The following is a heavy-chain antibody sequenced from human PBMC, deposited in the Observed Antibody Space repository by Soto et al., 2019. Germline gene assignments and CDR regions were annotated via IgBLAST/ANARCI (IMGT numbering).Heavy chain of an antibody. D-gene: IGHD3-22*01. J-gene: IGHJ4*02. Sequence: ASVKVSCKASGYTFTSYGISWVRQAPGQGLEWMGWISAYNGNTNYAQKLQGRVTMTTDTSTSTAYMELRSLRSDDTAVYYCARVDYYDSSGHIDEWGQGTLVTVSS. CDR2: ISAYNGNT. V-gene: IGHV1-18*01. CDR3: ARVDYYDSSGHIDE. CDR1: GYTFTSYG.